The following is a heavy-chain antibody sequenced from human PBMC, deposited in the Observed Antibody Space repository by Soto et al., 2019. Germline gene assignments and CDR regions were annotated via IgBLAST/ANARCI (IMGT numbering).Heavy chain of an antibody. CDR2: IYDSGST. V-gene: IGHV4-31*03. Sequence: QVQLQESGPGRVKPSQTLSLTCTVSGGSIRSGGYYWSWIRQHPGKGLEWIGYIYDSGSTYYNPSLKSRVTISVDTSKNQFSLKLSSVTAADTAVYYCARGGRFYYNNWFDPWGQGTLVTVSS. D-gene: IGHD3-22*01. CDR1: GGSIRSGGYY. CDR3: ARGGRFYYNNWFDP. J-gene: IGHJ5*02.